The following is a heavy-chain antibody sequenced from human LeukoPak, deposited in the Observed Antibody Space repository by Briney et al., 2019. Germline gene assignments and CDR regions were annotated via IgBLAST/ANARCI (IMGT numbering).Heavy chain of an antibody. Sequence: PGGSLRLSCAASGFTFDHYDMHWVRQAPGKGLEWLSVISGDGDSTYYADSVKGRFTIFRDNSKNSLYLQMNSLRTEDTALYYCAKERDGYDVFDYWGQGTLVTVSS. CDR2: ISGDGDST. V-gene: IGHV3-43*02. J-gene: IGHJ4*02. CDR1: GFTFDHYD. CDR3: AKERDGYDVFDY. D-gene: IGHD5-24*01.